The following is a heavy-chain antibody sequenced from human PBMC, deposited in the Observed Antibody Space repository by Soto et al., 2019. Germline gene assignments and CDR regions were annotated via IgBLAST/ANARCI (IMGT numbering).Heavy chain of an antibody. V-gene: IGHV4-30-2*06. CDR3: ARARKVRGWVDP. Sequence: QLQLQESGSGLVKPSQTLSLTCTVSGGSVTSGVHSWNWIRLSPEKGQEWIGCIYHSVTTYYNPSLQSRITMSVDTSKNQFSLKLSSVTAEDTAIYYCARARKVRGWVDPWGQGTLVIVS. CDR2: IYHSVTT. CDR1: GGSVTSGVHS. D-gene: IGHD3-10*01. J-gene: IGHJ5*02.